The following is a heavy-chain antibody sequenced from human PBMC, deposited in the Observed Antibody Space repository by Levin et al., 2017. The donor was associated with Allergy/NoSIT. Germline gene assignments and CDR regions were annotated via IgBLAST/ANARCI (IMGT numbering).Heavy chain of an antibody. D-gene: IGHD3-22*01. CDR2: INPNSGGT. Sequence: ASVKVSCKASGYTFTGYYMHWVRQAPGQGLEWMGWINPNSGGTNYAQKFQGRVTMTRDTSISTAYMELSRLRSDDTAVYYCARVGALNYYDSSGYHFDYWGQGTLVTVSS. CDR3: ARVGALNYYDSSGYHFDY. CDR1: GYTFTGYY. V-gene: IGHV1-2*02. J-gene: IGHJ4*02.